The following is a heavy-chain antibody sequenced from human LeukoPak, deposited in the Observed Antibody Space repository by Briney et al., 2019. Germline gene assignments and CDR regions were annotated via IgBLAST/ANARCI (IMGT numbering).Heavy chain of an antibody. CDR1: GYTFTGYY. D-gene: IGHD6-19*01. J-gene: IGHJ4*02. Sequence: ASVKVSCKASGYTFTGYYMHWVRQAPGQGLEWMARINPNSGGTSYAQKFQGRVTMTRDTSISTAYMELSRLRSDDTAVYYCARDLGAVAAGDYWGQGTLVTVSS. V-gene: IGHV1-2*06. CDR3: ARDLGAVAAGDY. CDR2: INPNSGGT.